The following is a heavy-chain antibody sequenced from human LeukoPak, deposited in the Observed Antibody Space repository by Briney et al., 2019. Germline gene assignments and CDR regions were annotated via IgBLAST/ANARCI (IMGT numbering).Heavy chain of an antibody. V-gene: IGHV1-69*04. Sequence: ASVKVSCKASGGTFSSYAISWVRQAPGQGLEWMGRIIPILGIANYAQKFQGRVTITADKSTSTAYMELSSLRSEDTAVYYRATLGAVAAKGYWGQGTLVTVSS. CDR1: GGTFSSYA. J-gene: IGHJ4*02. D-gene: IGHD6-19*01. CDR3: ATLGAVAAKGY. CDR2: IIPILGIA.